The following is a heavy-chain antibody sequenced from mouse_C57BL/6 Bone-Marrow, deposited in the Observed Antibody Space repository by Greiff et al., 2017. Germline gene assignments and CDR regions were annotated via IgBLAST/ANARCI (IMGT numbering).Heavy chain of an antibody. CDR1: GYTFTDYY. D-gene: IGHD2-2*01. V-gene: IGHV1-19*01. CDR3: ASGYGGFAY. CDR2: INPYNGGT. Sequence: EVQLVESGPVLVKPGASVKMSCKASGYTFTDYYMNWVKQSHGKSLEWIGVINPYNGGTSYNQKFKGKATLTVDKSSSTAYMELNSLTSEDSAVYYCASGYGGFAYWGQGTLVTVSA. J-gene: IGHJ3*01.